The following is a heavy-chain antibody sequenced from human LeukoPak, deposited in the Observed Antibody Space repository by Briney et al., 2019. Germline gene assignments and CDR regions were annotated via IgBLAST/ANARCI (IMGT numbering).Heavy chain of an antibody. J-gene: IGHJ3*02. V-gene: IGHV3-7*01. CDR2: IKQDGSEK. CDR3: ARRHYYDSSGYYYDAFDI. D-gene: IGHD3-22*01. CDR1: GFTFSSYW. Sequence: GGSLRLSCAASGFTFSSYWMSWVRQAPGKGLEWVANIKQDGSEKYYVDSVKGRFTISRDNAKNSLYLQMNSLRAEDTAVYYCARRHYYDSSGYYYDAFDIWGQGTMVTVSS.